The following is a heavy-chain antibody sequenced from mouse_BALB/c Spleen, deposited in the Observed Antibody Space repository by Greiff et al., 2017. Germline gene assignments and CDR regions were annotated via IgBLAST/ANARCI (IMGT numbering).Heavy chain of an antibody. CDR1: GFTFTDYY. CDR3: ARAWYFDV. CDR2: IRNKANGYTT. J-gene: IGHJ1*01. V-gene: IGHV7-3*02. Sequence: EVQGVESGGGLVQPGGSLRLSCATSGFTFTDYYMSWVRQPPGKALEWLGFIRNKANGYTTEYSASVKGRFTISRDNSQSILYLQMNTLRAEDSATYYCARAWYFDVWGAGTTVTVSS.